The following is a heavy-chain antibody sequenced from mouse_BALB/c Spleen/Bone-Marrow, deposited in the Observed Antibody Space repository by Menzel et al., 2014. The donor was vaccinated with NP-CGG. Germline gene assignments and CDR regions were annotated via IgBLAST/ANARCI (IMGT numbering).Heavy chain of an antibody. CDR3: ARALIVFDY. CDR1: GFTFTDYY. CDR2: IRNEANGYTT. J-gene: IGHJ2*01. V-gene: IGHV7-3*02. Sequence: EVKLVESGGGLVQPGGSLRLSCATSGFTFTDYYMSWVRQPPGKALEWLGFIRNEANGYTTEYSASVKGRFTISRDNSQSILYLQMNTLRAEDSATYYCARALIVFDYWGQGTTLTVSS.